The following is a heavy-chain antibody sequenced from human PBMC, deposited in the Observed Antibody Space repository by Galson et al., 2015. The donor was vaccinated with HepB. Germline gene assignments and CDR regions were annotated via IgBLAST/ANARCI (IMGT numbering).Heavy chain of an antibody. CDR1: GGSFSGYY. J-gene: IGHJ4*02. V-gene: IGHV4-34*01. D-gene: IGHD6-13*01. CDR2: INHSGST. CDR3: ARGRGIAKY. Sequence: ETLSLTCAVYGGSFSGYYWSWIRQPPGKGLEWIGEINHSGSTNYNPSLKSRVTISVDTSKNQFSLKLSTVTAADTAVYYCARGRGIAKYWGQGTLVTVSS.